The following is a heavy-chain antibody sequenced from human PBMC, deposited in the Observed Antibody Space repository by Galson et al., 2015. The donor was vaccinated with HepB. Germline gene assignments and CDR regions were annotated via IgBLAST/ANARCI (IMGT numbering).Heavy chain of an antibody. V-gene: IGHV3-21*01. CDR1: GFTFSSYS. D-gene: IGHD2-15*01. Sequence: SLRLSCAASGFTFSSYSMNWVRQAPGKGLEWVSSISSSSSYIYYADSVEGRFTISRDNAKNSLYLQMNSLRAEDTAVYYCARVGELGYCSGGSCYLAPLVPYYYYGMDVWGQGTTVTVSS. J-gene: IGHJ6*02. CDR3: ARVGELGYCSGGSCYLAPLVPYYYYGMDV. CDR2: ISSSSSYI.